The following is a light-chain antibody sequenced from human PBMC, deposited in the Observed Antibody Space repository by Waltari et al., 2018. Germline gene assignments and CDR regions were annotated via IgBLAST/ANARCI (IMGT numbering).Light chain of an antibody. CDR2: ETS. J-gene: IGKJ1*01. V-gene: IGKV3-20*01. CDR3: QKYDRLPAT. CDR1: QSVRKY. Sequence: EIVLTQSPGTLSLSPGERATLSCRASQSVRKYLAWYQQKPGQAPRLLIYETSIRATGIPDRFSGSGFGTDFSLTISSLDPEDFAVYFCQKYDRLPATFGQWTRVEIK.